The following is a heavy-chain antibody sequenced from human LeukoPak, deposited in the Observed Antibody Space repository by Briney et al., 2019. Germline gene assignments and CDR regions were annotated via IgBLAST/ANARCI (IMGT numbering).Heavy chain of an antibody. CDR2: IYSGGST. CDR1: GFTVSSNY. Sequence: GGSLRLSCAASGFTVSSNYMSWVRQAPGKGLEWVSVIYSGGSTYYADSVKGRFTISRDNSKNTLYLQMNSLRAEDTAVYYCARHRAYSSSSPFDYWGQGTLVTVSS. CDR3: ARHRAYSSSSPFDY. D-gene: IGHD6-6*01. J-gene: IGHJ4*02. V-gene: IGHV3-66*04.